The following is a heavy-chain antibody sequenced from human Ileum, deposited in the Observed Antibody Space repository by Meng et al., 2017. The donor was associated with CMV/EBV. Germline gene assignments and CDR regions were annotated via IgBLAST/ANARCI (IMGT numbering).Heavy chain of an antibody. V-gene: IGHV4-59*01. CDR1: GGSIRSYY. Sequence: GSLRLSCTVSGGSIRSYYWHWIRQSPGKGLEWIAYMYHSVRTKYNSSLKSRVNISLDMSTNQFSLRLSSVTAADTAVYYCARGDERWSGYFMGWGQGTPVTVSS. J-gene: IGHJ4*01. CDR3: ARGDERWSGYFMG. CDR2: MYHSVRT. D-gene: IGHD3-3*01.